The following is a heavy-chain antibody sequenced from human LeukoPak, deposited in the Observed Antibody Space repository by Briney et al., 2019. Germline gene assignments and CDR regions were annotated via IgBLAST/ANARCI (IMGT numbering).Heavy chain of an antibody. D-gene: IGHD2-21*01. CDR3: AKEFNRGLPDY. CDR2: ISYDGSNE. J-gene: IGHJ4*02. CDR1: GFTFSTYG. Sequence: GGSLRLSCAASGFTFSTYGMHWVRQAPGKGLEWVAVISYDGSNEYYADSVKGRFTISRDNSKNTLYLQMSSLRAGDTAVYYCAKEFNRGLPDYWGQGTLVTVPS. V-gene: IGHV3-30*18.